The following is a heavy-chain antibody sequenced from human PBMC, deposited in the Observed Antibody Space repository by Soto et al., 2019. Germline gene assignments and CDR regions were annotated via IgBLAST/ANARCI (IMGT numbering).Heavy chain of an antibody. CDR3: ARMYGDFLLRDYYMDV. Sequence: SETLSLTCTVSGGSISSSSYYWGWIRQPPGKGLEWIGSIYYSGSTYYNPSLKSRVTISVDTSKNQFSQKLSSVTAADTAVYYCARMYGDFLLRDYYMDVWGKGTTVTVSS. V-gene: IGHV4-39*01. CDR1: GGSISSSSYY. CDR2: IYYSGST. D-gene: IGHD4-17*01. J-gene: IGHJ6*03.